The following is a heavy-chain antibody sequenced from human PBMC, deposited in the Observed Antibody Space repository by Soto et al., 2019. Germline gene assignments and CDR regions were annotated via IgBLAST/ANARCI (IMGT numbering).Heavy chain of an antibody. CDR3: AHRHGSSGSYYFDY. CDR1: GFSLSTSGVS. D-gene: IGHD3-10*01. J-gene: IGHJ4*02. Sequence: QITLKESGPTLVKPTQTLTLTCTFSGFSLSTSGVSVAWIRPPPGKALEWLALIYWDGNKRYSLSLKSRLTMAMDTSKNQVVLTMTCMDPVDTATYYCAHRHGSSGSYYFDYWGPGTLVTVS. V-gene: IGHV2-5*02. CDR2: IYWDGNK.